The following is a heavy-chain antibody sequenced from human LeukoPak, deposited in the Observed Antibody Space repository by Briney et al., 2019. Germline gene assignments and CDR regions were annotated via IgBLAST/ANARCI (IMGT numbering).Heavy chain of an antibody. V-gene: IGHV3-7*01. Sequence: GGSLRLSCAASGFTFSSYWMSWVRQAPGKGLEWVANIKQDGSEKYYVDSVKGRFTISRDNAKNSLYLQMNSLRAEDTAVYYCARVRRDCSGGSCYQSDYYYQMDVWGKGTTVTVSS. CDR3: ARVRRDCSGGSCYQSDYYYQMDV. CDR2: IKQDGSEK. J-gene: IGHJ6*03. D-gene: IGHD2-15*01. CDR1: GFTFSSYW.